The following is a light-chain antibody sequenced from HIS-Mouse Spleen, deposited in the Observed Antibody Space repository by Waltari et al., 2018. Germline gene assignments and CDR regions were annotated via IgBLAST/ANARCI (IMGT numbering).Light chain of an antibody. CDR1: SSDVGSYNL. V-gene: IGLV2-23*01. Sequence: QSALTQPASVSGSPGQSITISCTGTSSDVGSYNLVSWYQQHPGKAPKLMIYEGSKRPSGVSNRFAGSKSCNTASLTYSGLQAEDEADYYCCSYAGSSTWVFGGGTKLTVL. J-gene: IGLJ3*02. CDR2: EGS. CDR3: CSYAGSSTWV.